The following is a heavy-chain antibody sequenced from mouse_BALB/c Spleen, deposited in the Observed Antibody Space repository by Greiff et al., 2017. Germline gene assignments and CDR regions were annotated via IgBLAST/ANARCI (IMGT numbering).Heavy chain of an antibody. Sequence: EVKLEESGGGLVKPGGSLKLSCAASGFTFSDYYMYWVRQTQEKRLEWVATISDGGSYTYYPDSVKGRFTISRDNAKNNLYLQMSSLKSEDTAMYYCARASGYWGQGTLVTVSA. V-gene: IGHV5-4*02. D-gene: IGHD3-1*01. CDR2: ISDGGSYT. CDR3: ARASGY. CDR1: GFTFSDYY. J-gene: IGHJ3*01.